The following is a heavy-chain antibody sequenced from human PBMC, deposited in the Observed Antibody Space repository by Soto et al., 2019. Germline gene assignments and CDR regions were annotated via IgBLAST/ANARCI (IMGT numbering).Heavy chain of an antibody. CDR2: IIPIFGTA. V-gene: IGHV1-69*13. CDR3: ARAPREYYGMDV. D-gene: IGHD1-26*01. Sequence: GASVKVSCKASGGTFSSYAISWVRQAPGQGLEWMGGIIPIFGTANYAQKFQGRVTITADESTSTAYMELSSLRSEDTAVYYCARAPREYYGMDVWGQGTTVTVSS. CDR1: GGTFSSYA. J-gene: IGHJ6*02.